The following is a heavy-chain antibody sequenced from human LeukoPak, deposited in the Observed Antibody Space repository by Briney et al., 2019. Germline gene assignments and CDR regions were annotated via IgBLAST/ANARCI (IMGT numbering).Heavy chain of an antibody. CDR2: IWYDGSNK. CDR3: AKDQGRYYYDSNPFDY. V-gene: IGHV3-33*06. J-gene: IGHJ4*02. D-gene: IGHD3-22*01. Sequence: QPGRSLRLSCAASGFTFSSYGMHWVRQAPGKGLEWVAVIWYDGSNKYYADSVKGRFTISRDNSKNTLYLQMNSLRAEDTAVYYCAKDQGRYYYDSNPFDYWGQGTLVTVSS. CDR1: GFTFSSYG.